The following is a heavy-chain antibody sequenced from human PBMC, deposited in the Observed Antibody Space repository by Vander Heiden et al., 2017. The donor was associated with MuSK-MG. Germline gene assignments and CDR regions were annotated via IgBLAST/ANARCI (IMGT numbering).Heavy chain of an antibody. CDR1: GFSFRSHS. D-gene: IGHD2-15*01. J-gene: IGHJ4*02. V-gene: IGHV3-48*01. CDR3: AIPRYCSGGSCYFDY. CDR2: ITSSSSTI. Sequence: EVQLVESGGGLGQPGGSPSLSCAAWGFSFRSHSMHWARPAPGKGLEWVSYITSSSSTIYYADSVKGRFTISRDNAKKSLYLQMNSLRAEDTAVYYCAIPRYCSGGSCYFDYWGQGTLVTVSS.